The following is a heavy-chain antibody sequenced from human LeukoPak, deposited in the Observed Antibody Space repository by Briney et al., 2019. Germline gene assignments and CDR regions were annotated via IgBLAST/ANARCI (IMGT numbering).Heavy chain of an antibody. CDR3: ARSPGGYYYYYMDV. CDR2: ITSGNYV. D-gene: IGHD3-10*01. CDR1: GFTFSSNG. Sequence: PGGSLRLSCAASGFTFSSNGMIWVRQAPGKGLEWVSSITSGNYVFYADSLKGRFTISRDNAKNSLYLQMNSLTAEHTAVYYCARSPGGYYYYYMDVWGRGTTVTVSS. V-gene: IGHV3-21*01. J-gene: IGHJ6*03.